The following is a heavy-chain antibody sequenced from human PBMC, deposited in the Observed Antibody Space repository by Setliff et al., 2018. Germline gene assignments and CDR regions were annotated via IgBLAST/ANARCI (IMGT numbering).Heavy chain of an antibody. Sequence: ASVKVSCKASGFSFTDYLMNWMRQAPEQGLEWMGRINLNTGNIFYAQEFQGRVTLTRDTSTSTAYMELSSLTSEDTAVYYCARSPALLGIVYLDPWGQGTRVTVSS. CDR2: INLNTGNI. CDR3: ARSPALLGIVYLDP. D-gene: IGHD2-15*01. V-gene: IGHV1-2*02. J-gene: IGHJ5*02. CDR1: GFSFTDYL.